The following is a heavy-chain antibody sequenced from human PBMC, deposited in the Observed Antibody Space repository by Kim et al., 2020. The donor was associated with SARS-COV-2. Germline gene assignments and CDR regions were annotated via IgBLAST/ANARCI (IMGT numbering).Heavy chain of an antibody. CDR3: ARSGYSTSSAGEDY. D-gene: IGHD6-6*01. J-gene: IGHJ4*02. Sequence: YIESGRGRFTISRDNAKNSVYLQMSSLSPEDTAIYYCARSGYSTSSAGEDYWGQGTLVTVSA. V-gene: IGHV3-21*01.